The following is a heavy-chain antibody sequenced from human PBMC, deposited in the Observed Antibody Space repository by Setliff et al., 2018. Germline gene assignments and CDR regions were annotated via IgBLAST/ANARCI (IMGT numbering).Heavy chain of an antibody. V-gene: IGHV5-51*01. CDR2: IHPSNSDT. CDR3: ARNRVALYDAFDI. Sequence: PGESLKISCKGSGYSFTSHWIGWVRQMPGEGLEWMGIIHPSNSDTVYSPSFQGQVTISADRSITTAYLQWSSLKASDTAIYYCARNRVALYDAFDIWGQGTMVTVSS. CDR1: GYSFTSHW. J-gene: IGHJ3*02. D-gene: IGHD5-12*01.